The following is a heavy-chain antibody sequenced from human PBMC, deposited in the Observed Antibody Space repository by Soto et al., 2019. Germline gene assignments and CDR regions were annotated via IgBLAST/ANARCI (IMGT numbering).Heavy chain of an antibody. Sequence: GSLRLSCAASGFTFSSYWMSWVRQAPGKGLEWVANIKQDGSEKYYVDSVKGRFTISRDNAKNSLYLQMNSLRAEDTAVYYCAREKGRDIVVVPAARPIDYWGQGTLVTVSS. CDR2: IKQDGSEK. CDR1: GFTFSSYW. CDR3: AREKGRDIVVVPAARPIDY. D-gene: IGHD2-2*01. V-gene: IGHV3-7*03. J-gene: IGHJ4*02.